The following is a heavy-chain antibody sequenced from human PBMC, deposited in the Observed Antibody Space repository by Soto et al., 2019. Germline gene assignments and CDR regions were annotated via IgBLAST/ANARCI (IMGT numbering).Heavy chain of an antibody. D-gene: IGHD6-19*01. J-gene: IGHJ6*02. CDR2: IYYSGST. CDR1: GGSVSSGSYY. CDR3: ARDAVAENGMDV. V-gene: IGHV4-61*01. Sequence: QVQLQESGPGLVKPSETLSLTYTVSGGSVSSGSYYWSWIRQPPGKGLEWIGYIYYSGSTNYNPSLKSRVTISVDTSKNQFSLKLSSVTAADTAVYYCARDAVAENGMDVWGQGTTVTVSS.